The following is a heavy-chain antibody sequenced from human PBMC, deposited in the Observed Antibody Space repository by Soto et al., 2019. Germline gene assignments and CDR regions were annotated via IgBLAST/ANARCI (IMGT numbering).Heavy chain of an antibody. V-gene: IGHV4-39*01. CDR1: DVYIRNTSYY. J-gene: IGHJ4*02. CDR3: ARHGSY. CDR2: IYYSGKT. Sequence: SETQSHTYTVSDVYIRNTSYYWGWIRQSPGKGLEWIGTIYYSGKTYYHPALKSRVTISVDTSNNRFSLKLSSVTAADTAVYYCARHGSYWGQGTLVTVSS.